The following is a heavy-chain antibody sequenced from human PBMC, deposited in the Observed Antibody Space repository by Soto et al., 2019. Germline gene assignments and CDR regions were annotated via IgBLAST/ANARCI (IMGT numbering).Heavy chain of an antibody. CDR2: INTHNGNT. CDR3: ARGGYYDSSGSRNYHYYGMDV. Sequence: GASVKVSCKASGYTFTTYGISWVRQAPGQGLEWLGWINTHNGNTNYAQNLQGRVIMTADTSTNTAYMALRSLRSDDTAVYFCARGGYYDSSGSRNYHYYGMDVWGQGTTVTVSS. V-gene: IGHV1-18*01. CDR1: GYTFTTYG. J-gene: IGHJ6*02. D-gene: IGHD3-22*01.